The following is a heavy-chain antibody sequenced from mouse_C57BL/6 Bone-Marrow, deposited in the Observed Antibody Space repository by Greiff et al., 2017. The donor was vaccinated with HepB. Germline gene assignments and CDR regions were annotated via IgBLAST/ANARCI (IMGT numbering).Heavy chain of an antibody. Sequence: EVQVVESGPGLVKPSQSLSLTCSVTGYSITSGYYWNWIRQFPGNKLEWMGYISYDGSNNYNPSLKNRISITRDTSKNQFFLKLNSVTTEDTATYYCASSPLYYGSSSDWYFDVWGTGTTVTVSS. J-gene: IGHJ1*03. CDR3: ASSPLYYGSSSDWYFDV. CDR1: GYSITSGYY. D-gene: IGHD1-1*01. V-gene: IGHV3-6*01. CDR2: ISYDGSN.